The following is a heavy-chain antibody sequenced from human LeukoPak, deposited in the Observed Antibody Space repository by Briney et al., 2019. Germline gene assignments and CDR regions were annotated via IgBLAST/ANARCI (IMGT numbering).Heavy chain of an antibody. CDR3: ARGGGSYPFPYYYYYYYMDV. J-gene: IGHJ6*03. Sequence: SETLSLTCTVSGGSISSYYWSWIRQPPGKGLEWIGYIYYSGSTNYNPSLKSRVTISVDTSKNQFSLKLSSVTAADTAVYYCARGGGSYPFPYYYYYYYMDVWGKGTTVTVSS. D-gene: IGHD1-26*01. V-gene: IGHV4-59*01. CDR2: IYYSGST. CDR1: GGSISSYY.